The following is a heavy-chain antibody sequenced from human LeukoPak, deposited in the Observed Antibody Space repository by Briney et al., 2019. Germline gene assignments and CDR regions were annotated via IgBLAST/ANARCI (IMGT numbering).Heavy chain of an antibody. J-gene: IGHJ4*02. CDR3: ATCRSGGKPYYLDH. D-gene: IGHD2-15*01. Sequence: GGSLRLSCAASGFTFSSYAMSWVRQAPGKGLEWVSAISGSGGSTYYADSVKGRFTISRDNSKNTLYLQMNSLRAEDTAVYYCATCRSGGKPYYLDHWGQGTLVTVSS. CDR2: ISGSGGST. CDR1: GFTFSSYA. V-gene: IGHV3-23*01.